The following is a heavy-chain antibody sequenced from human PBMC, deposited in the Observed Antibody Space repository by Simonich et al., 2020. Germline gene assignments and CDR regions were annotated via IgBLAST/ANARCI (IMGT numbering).Heavy chain of an antibody. J-gene: IGHJ1*01. CDR1: GYTFTGYY. CDR3: ARSHIAAAGTGYFQH. CDR2: INPTRGGT. D-gene: IGHD6-13*01. V-gene: IGHV1-2*02. Sequence: QVQLVQSGAEVKKPGASVKVSCKASGYTFTGYYMHWVRQAPGQGVEWMGWINPTRGGTNYAQKVQGRVTMTRDTSISTAYMELSRLRSDDTAVYYCARSHIAAAGTGYFQHWGQGTLVTVSS.